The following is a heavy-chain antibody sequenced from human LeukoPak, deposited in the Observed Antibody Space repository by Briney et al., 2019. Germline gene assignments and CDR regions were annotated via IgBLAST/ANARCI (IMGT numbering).Heavy chain of an antibody. CDR3: AKDLAPSLWFGEFQYYYYGMDV. Sequence: PGGSLRLSCAASGFTFSSYGMHWVRQAPGKGLEWVAVISYDGSNKYYADSVKGRFTISRDNSKNTLYLQMNSLRAEDTAVYYCAKDLAPSLWFGEFQYYYYGMDVWGQGTTVTVSS. CDR2: ISYDGSNK. D-gene: IGHD3-10*01. CDR1: GFTFSSYG. V-gene: IGHV3-30*18. J-gene: IGHJ6*02.